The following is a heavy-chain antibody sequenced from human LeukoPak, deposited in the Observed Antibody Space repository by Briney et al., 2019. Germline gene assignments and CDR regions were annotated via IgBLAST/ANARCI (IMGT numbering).Heavy chain of an antibody. CDR2: INPNSGGT. J-gene: IGHJ2*01. D-gene: IGHD3-9*01. CDR3: ARVDRYDILTGYYNGWYFDL. V-gene: IGHV1-2*02. Sequence: GASVKVSCKASGYTFTSYGISWVRQAPGQGLEWMGWINPNSGGTNYAQKFQGRVTMTRDTSISTAYMELSRLRSDDTAVYYCARVDRYDILTGYYNGWYFDLWGRGTLVTVSS. CDR1: GYTFTSYG.